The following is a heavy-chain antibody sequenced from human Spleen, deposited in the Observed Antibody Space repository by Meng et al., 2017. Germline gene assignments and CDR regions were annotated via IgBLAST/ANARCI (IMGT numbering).Heavy chain of an antibody. Sequence: LKESVPGVVKPSPTRAPTGTVSGGAISSGGYYWSWIRQHPGKGLDWIGYIYYSGSPYYTPSLKNLVTISVDTSKNQFSLKLSSVTAADTAVYYCARGYYDSSGYYHYWYFDLWGRGTLVTVPS. J-gene: IGHJ2*01. CDR3: ARGYYDSSGYYHYWYFDL. D-gene: IGHD3-22*01. CDR2: IYYSGSP. CDR1: GGAISSGGYY. V-gene: IGHV4-31*01.